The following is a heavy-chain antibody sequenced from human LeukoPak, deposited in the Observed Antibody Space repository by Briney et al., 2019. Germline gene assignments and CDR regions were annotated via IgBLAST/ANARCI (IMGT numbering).Heavy chain of an antibody. J-gene: IGHJ4*02. CDR3: ARLSGSWSDY. Sequence: PGGSLRLSCAASGFTFGRYDMTWVRQAPGRGLEWVSSLGISSPYIYYADSVKGRFTISRDNAKNSLYLQMNTLRAEDTAVYYCARLSGSWSDYWGQGTLVTVSS. D-gene: IGHD6-25*01. CDR1: GFTFGRYD. V-gene: IGHV3-21*01. CDR2: LGISSPYI.